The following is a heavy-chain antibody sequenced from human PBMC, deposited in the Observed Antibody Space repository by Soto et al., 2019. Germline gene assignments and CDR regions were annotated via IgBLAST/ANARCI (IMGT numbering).Heavy chain of an antibody. J-gene: IGHJ4*02. V-gene: IGHV1-2*04. CDR2: INPNSGGT. CDR1: GYTFTGYY. Sequence: QVQLVQSGAEVKKPGASVKVSCKASGYTFTGYYMHWVRQAPGQGLEWMGWINPNSGGTNYAQKFQGWVTMTRDTSISTAYMELSRLRSDDTAVYYCARSYYDYIWGSYRYGDSFDYWCQGTLVTVSS. CDR3: ARSYYDYIWGSYRYGDSFDY. D-gene: IGHD3-16*02.